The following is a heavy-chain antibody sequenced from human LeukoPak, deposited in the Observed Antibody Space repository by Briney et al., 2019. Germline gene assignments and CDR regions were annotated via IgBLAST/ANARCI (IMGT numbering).Heavy chain of an antibody. V-gene: IGHV1-2*02. J-gene: IGHJ3*02. CDR2: ISPNSGGT. D-gene: IGHD5-12*01. CDR3: ARDFIRGSCDVAFDI. CDR1: GYTFTGYY. Sequence: ASVKVSCKASGYTFTGYYMNWVRQAPGQGLEWLGWISPNSGGTNYAQKFQGRVTMTRDTSISTAYMELSRLKSDDTAVYYCARDFIRGSCDVAFDIWGQGTVVTVSS.